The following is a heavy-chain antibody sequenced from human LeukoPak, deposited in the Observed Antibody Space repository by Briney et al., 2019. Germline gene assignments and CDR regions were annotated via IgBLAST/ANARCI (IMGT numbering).Heavy chain of an antibody. CDR1: GGSISSYY. D-gene: IGHD2-2*01. J-gene: IGHJ3*02. V-gene: IGHV4-59*01. CDR3: AGYTSWYAFDI. CDR2: IFYSGST. Sequence: PSETLSLTCTVSGGSISSYYWSWIRQPPGKGLEWIGYIFYSGSTHYNPSLKSRVTISVDTSKSQFSLRLSSVTAADTAVYYCAGYTSWYAFDIWGQGTMVTVSS.